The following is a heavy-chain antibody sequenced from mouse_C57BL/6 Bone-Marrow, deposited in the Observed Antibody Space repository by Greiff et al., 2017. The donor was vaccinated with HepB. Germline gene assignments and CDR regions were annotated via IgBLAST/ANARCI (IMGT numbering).Heavy chain of an antibody. CDR2: ISSGGSYT. D-gene: IGHD1-1*01. CDR1: GFTFSSYG. CDR3: ARPSITTVVAHWYFDV. Sequence: EVQRVESGGDLVKPGGSLKLSCAASGFTFSSYGMSWVRQTPDKRLEWVATISSGGSYTYYPDSVKGRFTISRDNAKNTLYLQMSSLKSEDTAMYYCARPSITTVVAHWYFDVWGTGTTVTVSS. J-gene: IGHJ1*03. V-gene: IGHV5-6*01.